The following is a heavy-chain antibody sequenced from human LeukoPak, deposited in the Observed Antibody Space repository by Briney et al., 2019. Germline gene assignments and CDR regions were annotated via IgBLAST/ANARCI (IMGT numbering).Heavy chain of an antibody. CDR3: ARDLSTVSLRRSYYMDV. Sequence: PGGSLRLSCAASGFTLSSYWMSWVRQAPGKGLEWVANIMQDGSEKYYVDSVKGRFTISRDNAKNSLYLQMNSLRAEDTAVYYCARDLSTVSLRRSYYMDVWGKGTTVTISS. CDR2: IMQDGSEK. J-gene: IGHJ6*03. D-gene: IGHD3-3*01. CDR1: GFTLSSYW. V-gene: IGHV3-7*01.